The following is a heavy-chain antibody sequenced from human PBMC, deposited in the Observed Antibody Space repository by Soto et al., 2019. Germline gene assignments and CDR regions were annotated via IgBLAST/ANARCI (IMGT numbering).Heavy chain of an antibody. V-gene: IGHV3-23*01. CDR2: ISGSGGST. Sequence: EVQLLESGGGLVQPGGSLRLSCAASGFTFSSYAMSWVRQAPGKGLEWVSAISGSGGSTYYADSVKGRFTISRDKSKNTLYLQMNSLRAEDTAVYYCAKVRVGCSSTSCYGFDYWGQGNLVTVSS. J-gene: IGHJ4*02. CDR3: AKVRVGCSSTSCYGFDY. CDR1: GFTFSSYA. D-gene: IGHD2-2*01.